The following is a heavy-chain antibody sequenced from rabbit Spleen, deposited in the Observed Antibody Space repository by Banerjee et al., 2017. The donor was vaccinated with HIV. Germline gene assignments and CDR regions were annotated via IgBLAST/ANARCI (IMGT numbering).Heavy chain of an antibody. V-gene: IGHV1S45*01. CDR2: IYAGGGRT. CDR1: GFSFSSSYW. D-gene: IGHD8-1*01. CDR3: ARRAEGADSGYYYATNL. J-gene: IGHJ4*01. Sequence: QEQLVESGGGLVQPEGSLTLTCTASGFSFSSSYWICWVRQAPGKGLEWIACIYAGGGRTYYASWAKGRFTISKTSSTTVTLQMTSLTAADTATYFCARRAEGADSGYYYATNLWGQGTLVTVS.